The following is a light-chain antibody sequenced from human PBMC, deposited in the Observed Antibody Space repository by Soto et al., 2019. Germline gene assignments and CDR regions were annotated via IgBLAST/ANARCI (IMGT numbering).Light chain of an antibody. Sequence: IQMTQSPSAMSASVGDRVTITCRASQGISSYLAWYQQKPGKAPKLLIYAASTLQSGVPSRFSGSGSGTDFTLTISCRQSEDFATYYCQQYYSYPRTFGQGTKVDIK. J-gene: IGKJ1*01. CDR1: QGISSY. V-gene: IGKV1-8*01. CDR2: AAS. CDR3: QQYYSYPRT.